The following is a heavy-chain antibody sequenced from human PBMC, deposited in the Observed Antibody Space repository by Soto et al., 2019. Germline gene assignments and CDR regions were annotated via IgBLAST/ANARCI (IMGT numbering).Heavy chain of an antibody. Sequence: QVQLVQSGAEVKKPGASVKVSCKVSGYTLTELSMHWVRQAPGKGLEWMGGFDPEDGETIYAQKFQGRVTMTEDTSTDTAYMELSSLRSEDTAVYYCATGLRRYCSGGSGTRRYYYYYYGMYVWGQGTTVTVSS. J-gene: IGHJ6*02. D-gene: IGHD2-15*01. CDR2: FDPEDGET. CDR1: GYTLTELS. CDR3: ATGLRRYCSGGSGTRRYYYYYYGMYV. V-gene: IGHV1-24*01.